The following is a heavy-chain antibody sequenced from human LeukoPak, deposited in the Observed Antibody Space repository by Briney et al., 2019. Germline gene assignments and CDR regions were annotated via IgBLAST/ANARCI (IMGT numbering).Heavy chain of an antibody. Sequence: GSVKVSCKASGYTFSGFYIHWVRQAPGQGLEWMGWINPNSGGTSYAQKFQGRFTISRDNSKNTLYLQMNSLRAADTAVYYCARDKGTSYLSSFDYWGQGTLVTVSS. CDR3: ARDKGTSYLSSFDY. CDR2: INPNSGGT. D-gene: IGHD6-6*01. V-gene: IGHV1-2*02. CDR1: GYTFSGFY. J-gene: IGHJ4*02.